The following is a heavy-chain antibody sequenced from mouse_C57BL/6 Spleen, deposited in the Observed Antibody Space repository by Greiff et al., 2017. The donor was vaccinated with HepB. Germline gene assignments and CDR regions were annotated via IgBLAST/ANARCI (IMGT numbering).Heavy chain of an antibody. CDR3: TRVTTVVEGAWFAY. Sequence: EVMLVESGGGLVQPGGSMKLSCAASGFTFSDAWMDWVRQSPEKGLEWVAEIRNKANNHATYYAESVKGRFTISRDDSKSSVYLQMNSLRAEDTGIYYCTRVTTVVEGAWFAYWGQGTLVTVSA. D-gene: IGHD1-1*01. CDR1: GFTFSDAW. CDR2: IRNKANNHAT. J-gene: IGHJ3*01. V-gene: IGHV6-6*01.